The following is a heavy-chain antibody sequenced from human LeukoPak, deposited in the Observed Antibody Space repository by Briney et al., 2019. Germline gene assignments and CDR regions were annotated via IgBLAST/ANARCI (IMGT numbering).Heavy chain of an antibody. V-gene: IGHV1-18*01. Sequence: ASVKVSCKASGYTSTSYSISWVRQAPGQGVEWMGWISAYNGNTNYAQKLQGRVTMTTDTSTSTAYMELRSLRSDDTAVYYCARDVGYCSGGSCYPSDYWGQGTLATVPS. J-gene: IGHJ4*02. D-gene: IGHD2-15*01. CDR2: ISAYNGNT. CDR1: GYTSTSYS. CDR3: ARDVGYCSGGSCYPSDY.